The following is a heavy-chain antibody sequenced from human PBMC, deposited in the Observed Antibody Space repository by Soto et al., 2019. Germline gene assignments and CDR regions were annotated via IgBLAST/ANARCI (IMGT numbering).Heavy chain of an antibody. J-gene: IGHJ4*02. CDR2: IYYSGST. Sequence: QVQLQESGPGLVKPSETLSLTCTVSGGSVSSGSYYWSWIRQPPGKGLEWIGYIYYSGSTNYNPAHKSRVTISVDTSKNQFALKLSSVTAADTAVDYCARVGGSYLFDYWGQGTLVTVSS. CDR3: ARVGGSYLFDY. V-gene: IGHV4-61*01. CDR1: GGSVSSGSYY. D-gene: IGHD1-26*01.